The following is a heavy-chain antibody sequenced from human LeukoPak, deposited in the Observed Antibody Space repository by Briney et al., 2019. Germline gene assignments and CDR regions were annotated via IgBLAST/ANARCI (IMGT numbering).Heavy chain of an antibody. J-gene: IGHJ4*02. CDR1: GGSISSSSYY. Sequence: PSETLSLTCTVSGGSISSSSYYWGWIRQPPGKGLKWIGSIYYSGSTNYNPSLKSRVTISVDTSKNQFSLKLSSVTAADTAVYYCARGGGNSGYYFDYWGQGTLVTVSS. V-gene: IGHV4-39*07. CDR2: IYYSGST. D-gene: IGHD4-23*01. CDR3: ARGGGNSGYYFDY.